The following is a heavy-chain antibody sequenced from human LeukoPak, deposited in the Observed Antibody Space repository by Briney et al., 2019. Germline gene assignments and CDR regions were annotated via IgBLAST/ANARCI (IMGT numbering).Heavy chain of an antibody. D-gene: IGHD3-22*01. Sequence: SQTLSLTCAISGDSVSSSSAAWNWIRQSPSRGLEWLGRTYYRSKWYNDYAVSVKSRITINPDTSKNQFSLQLNSVTPEDTAVYYCARGSITMIVHPFDYWGQGTLVTVSS. CDR2: TYYRSKWYN. V-gene: IGHV6-1*01. CDR1: GDSVSSSSAA. J-gene: IGHJ4*02. CDR3: ARGSITMIVHPFDY.